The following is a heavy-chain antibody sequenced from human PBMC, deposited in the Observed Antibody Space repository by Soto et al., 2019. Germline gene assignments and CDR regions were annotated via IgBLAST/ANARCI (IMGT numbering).Heavy chain of an antibody. CDR2: ISYDGSNK. CDR1: GFTFSSYG. Sequence: GGSLRLSCAASGFTFSSYGMHWVRQAPGKGLEWVAVISYDGSNKYYADSVKGRFTISRDNSKNTLYLQMNSLRAEDTAVYYCAKDSSRITMIVVVITYFDYWGQGTLVTVSS. D-gene: IGHD3-22*01. CDR3: AKDSSRITMIVVVITYFDY. V-gene: IGHV3-30*18. J-gene: IGHJ4*02.